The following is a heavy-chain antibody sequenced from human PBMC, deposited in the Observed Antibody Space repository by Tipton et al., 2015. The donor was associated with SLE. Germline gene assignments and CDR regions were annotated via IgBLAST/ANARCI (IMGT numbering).Heavy chain of an antibody. Sequence: TLSLTCAVYGGSFSGYYWSWIRQPPGKGLEWIGEINHSGSTNYNPSLKSRVTISVDTSKNQFSLKLSSVTAADTAVYHCAREARDWGSYYFDYWGQGTLVTVSS. J-gene: IGHJ4*02. CDR1: GGSFSGYY. D-gene: IGHD7-27*01. CDR3: AREARDWGSYYFDY. V-gene: IGHV4-34*01. CDR2: INHSGST.